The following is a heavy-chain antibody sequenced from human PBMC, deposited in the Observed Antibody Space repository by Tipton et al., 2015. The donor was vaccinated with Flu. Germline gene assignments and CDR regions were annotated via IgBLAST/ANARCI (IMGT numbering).Heavy chain of an antibody. Sequence: GSLRLSCAASGFTFSSHSMNWVRQAPGKGLEWVSSISSSGNDIYYADSVTGRFSISTDSTTNSVFLQMNSLRAEDTAVYYCAKVIPELVAGLDYWGQGTLVSVPS. CDR2: ISSSGNDI. D-gene: IGHD6-19*01. CDR1: GFTFSSHS. V-gene: IGHV3-21*01. CDR3: AKVIPELVAGLDY. J-gene: IGHJ4*02.